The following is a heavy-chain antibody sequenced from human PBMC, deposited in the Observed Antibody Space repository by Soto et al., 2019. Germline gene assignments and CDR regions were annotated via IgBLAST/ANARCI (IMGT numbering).Heavy chain of an antibody. CDR1: GGTFSSYA. CDR3: ASAPIAVAGPDAFDI. V-gene: IGHV1-69*13. CDR2: IIPIFGTA. Sequence: GASVKVSCKASGGTFSSYAISWVRQAPGQGLEWMGGIIPIFGTANYAQKFQGRVTITADESTSTAYMELSSLRSEDTAVYYCASAPIAVAGPDAFDIWGQGTMVTVSS. D-gene: IGHD6-19*01. J-gene: IGHJ3*02.